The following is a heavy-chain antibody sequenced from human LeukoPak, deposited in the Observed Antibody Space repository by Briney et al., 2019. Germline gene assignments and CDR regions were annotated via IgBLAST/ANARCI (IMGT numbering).Heavy chain of an antibody. D-gene: IGHD6-6*01. Sequence: PGGSLRLSCAASGFTVSSNYMSWVRQAPGKGLEWVSVIDNGGSTCYADSVKGRFTISRDNSKNTLYLQMNNLRAEDTAVYYCARDGSARSLGNWGQGTLVSVSS. J-gene: IGHJ4*02. V-gene: IGHV3-53*01. CDR3: ARDGSARSLGN. CDR1: GFTVSSNY. CDR2: IDNGGST.